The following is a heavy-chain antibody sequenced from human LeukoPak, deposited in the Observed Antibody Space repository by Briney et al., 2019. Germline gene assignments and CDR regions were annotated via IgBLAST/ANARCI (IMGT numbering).Heavy chain of an antibody. J-gene: IGHJ4*02. CDR1: GFTFNNYA. CDR3: AKALYGGHDY. D-gene: IGHD4-23*01. CDR2: LSGNGNTI. Sequence: GGSLRLSCAASGFTFNNYAMSWVRQAPGKGLECVSALSGNGNTIYYADSVKGRFTISRDNSKNTLSLQMNSLRAEDTAVYYCAKALYGGHDYWGQGTLVTVSS. V-gene: IGHV3-23*01.